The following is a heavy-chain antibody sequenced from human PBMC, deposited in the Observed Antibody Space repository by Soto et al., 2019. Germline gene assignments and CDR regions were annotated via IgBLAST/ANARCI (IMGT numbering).Heavy chain of an antibody. CDR3: ARSSPAVADVVYFDY. Sequence: SQTLSLTCDISGDSVSTNSATWNWIRQSPSRGLEWLGRTYYRSKWYNDYAVSVKSRITINPDTSKNQFSLQLNSVTPEDTAVYYCARSSPAVADVVYFDYWGQGTLVTVSS. D-gene: IGHD6-19*01. CDR1: GDSVSTNSAT. CDR2: TYYRSKWYN. V-gene: IGHV6-1*01. J-gene: IGHJ4*02.